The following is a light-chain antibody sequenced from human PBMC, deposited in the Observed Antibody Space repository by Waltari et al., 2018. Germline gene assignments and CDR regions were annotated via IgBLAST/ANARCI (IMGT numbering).Light chain of an antibody. CDR2: EVS. V-gene: IGLV2-14*03. Sequence: QSALTQPASVSGSPGQSITISCTGSSSDVGGYNYVSWYQQHPGKAPKLMTYEVSNRPTGVSNRFSGSKSANTASLTISWLLAEDEADYYCISYSSSTTLGVFGGGTKLTVL. CDR3: ISYSSSTTLGV. CDR1: SSDVGGYNY. J-gene: IGLJ2*01.